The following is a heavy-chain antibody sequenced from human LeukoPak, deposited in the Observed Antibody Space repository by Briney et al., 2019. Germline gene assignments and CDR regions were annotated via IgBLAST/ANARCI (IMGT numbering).Heavy chain of an antibody. V-gene: IGHV3-21*01. Sequence: GRSLRLSCAASGFTFRSYSMNWVRQAPGKGLEWVSSMDTSSSYIYYVDSVKGRFTISRDNAKNSLYLQMNSLRAEDTAVYYCASSMQTMVRGANDYWGQGTLVTVSS. CDR2: MDTSSSYI. D-gene: IGHD3-10*01. J-gene: IGHJ4*02. CDR3: ASSMQTMVRGANDY. CDR1: GFTFRSYS.